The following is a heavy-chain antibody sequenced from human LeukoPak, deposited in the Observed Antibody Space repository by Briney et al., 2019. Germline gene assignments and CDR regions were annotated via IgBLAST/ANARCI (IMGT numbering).Heavy chain of an antibody. Sequence: ETLSLTCALYGGSFSGYYWSWIRQPPGKGRGWIGEINHRVSTNYNPSLKSPVTISVDTSKNQFSLKLSSVTAADTAVYYCARRRYDYVWGSYRYQYFDYWGQGTLVTVSS. J-gene: IGHJ4*02. CDR3: ARRRYDYVWGSYRYQYFDY. D-gene: IGHD3-16*02. CDR2: INHRVST. CDR1: GGSFSGYY. V-gene: IGHV4-34*01.